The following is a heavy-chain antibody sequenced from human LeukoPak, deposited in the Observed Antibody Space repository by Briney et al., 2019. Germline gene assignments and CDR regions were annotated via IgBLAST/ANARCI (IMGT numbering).Heavy chain of an antibody. Sequence: GGSLRLSCAASGFTFSSYGMHWVRQAPGKGLEWVAVISYDGSNKYYADSVKGRFTIFRDNSKNTLYLQMNSLRAEDTAVYYCARGAWFGELGYFDLWGRGTLVTVSS. CDR3: ARGAWFGELGYFDL. J-gene: IGHJ2*01. CDR2: ISYDGSNK. V-gene: IGHV3-30*03. CDR1: GFTFSSYG. D-gene: IGHD3-10*01.